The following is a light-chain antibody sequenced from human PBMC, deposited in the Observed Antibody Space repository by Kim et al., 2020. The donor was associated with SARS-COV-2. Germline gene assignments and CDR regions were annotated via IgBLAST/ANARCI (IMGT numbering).Light chain of an antibody. Sequence: SAPGERATLSCRASQSVSSSYLAWYEQKPGQAPGLLIYGASNRATGIPDRFSGSGSGTDFTLTISRLEPEDFAVYYCQQYGSAFAFGPGTKVDIK. CDR3: QQYGSAFA. CDR1: QSVSSSY. J-gene: IGKJ3*01. V-gene: IGKV3-20*01. CDR2: GAS.